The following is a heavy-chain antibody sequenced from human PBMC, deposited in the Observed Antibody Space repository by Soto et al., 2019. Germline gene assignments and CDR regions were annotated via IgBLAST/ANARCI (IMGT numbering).Heavy chain of an antibody. V-gene: IGHV5-10-1*01. CDR3: ARAGRIRYFDLRSGIDV. CDR2: IDPSDSYT. J-gene: IGHJ6*02. Sequence: GESVKSSCKGSGYIFTSYWISWVRQMPGKGLYLMGRIDPSDSYTNYSPSFQGHVTISADNSISTAYLQWSSLKASDTAMSYSARAGRIRYFDLRSGIDVWRQHTRVTVS. CDR1: GYIFTSYW. D-gene: IGHD3-9*01.